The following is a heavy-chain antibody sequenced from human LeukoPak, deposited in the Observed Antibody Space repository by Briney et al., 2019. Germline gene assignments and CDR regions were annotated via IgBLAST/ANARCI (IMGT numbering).Heavy chain of an antibody. D-gene: IGHD2-15*01. Sequence: SETLSLTCTVSGDSISSSGHYWGWIRQPPGKDLEWIGGIYYSGSTYYNPSLKSRVSISVDTSKNQFSLRLSSVTAADTAVYYCVRDGVVVAVHFDYWGQGALVTVSS. CDR3: VRDGVVVAVHFDY. CDR1: GDSISSSGHY. J-gene: IGHJ4*02. V-gene: IGHV4-39*07. CDR2: IYYSGST.